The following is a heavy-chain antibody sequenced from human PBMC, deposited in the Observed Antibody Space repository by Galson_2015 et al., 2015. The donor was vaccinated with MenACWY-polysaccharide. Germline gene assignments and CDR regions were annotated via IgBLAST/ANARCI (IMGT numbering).Heavy chain of an antibody. CDR2: IYWDDDK. V-gene: IGHV2-5*02. CDR3: VLRPRRANNYLDP. J-gene: IGHJ5*02. Sequence: PALVKPTQTLALTCTFSGFSLRTTGLGVGWIRQPPGKAPDWLAVIYWDDDKVYSPSLQSRLTITKDTSRNQVVLSMTNVDPVDTATYYCVLRPRRANNYLDPWGRGILVTVSS. CDR1: GFSLRTTGLG.